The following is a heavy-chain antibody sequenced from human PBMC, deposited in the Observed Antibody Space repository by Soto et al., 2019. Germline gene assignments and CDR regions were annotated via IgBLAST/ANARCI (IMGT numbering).Heavy chain of an antibody. Sequence: GGSLRLSCAASGFTFSSYGMHWVCQAPGKGLEWVAVIWYDGSNKYYADSVKGRFTISRDNSKNTLYLQMNSLRAEDTAVYYCARVGYYYDSSGLQCFDYWGPGTLVTVSS. D-gene: IGHD3-22*01. CDR2: IWYDGSNK. CDR1: GFTFSSYG. V-gene: IGHV3-33*01. CDR3: ARVGYYYDSSGLQCFDY. J-gene: IGHJ4*02.